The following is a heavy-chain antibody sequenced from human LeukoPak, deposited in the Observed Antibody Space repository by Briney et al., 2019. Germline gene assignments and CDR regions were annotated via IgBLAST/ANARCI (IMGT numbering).Heavy chain of an antibody. J-gene: IGHJ4*02. D-gene: IGHD3-22*01. V-gene: IGHV1-46*01. CDR2: INPSGGST. CDR1: GYTFTSYY. Sequence: ASVKVSCKASGYTFTSYYMHWVRQAPGQGLEWMEIINPSGGSTSYAQKFQGRVTMTRDTSTSTVYMELSSLRSEDTAVYYCARDLRVSRHITMIVVGYWGQGTLVTVSS. CDR3: ARDLRVSRHITMIVVGY.